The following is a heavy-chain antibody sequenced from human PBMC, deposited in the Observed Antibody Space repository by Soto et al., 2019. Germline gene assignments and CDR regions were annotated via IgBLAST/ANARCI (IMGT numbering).Heavy chain of an antibody. V-gene: IGHV3-23*01. CDR2: ISGSGAST. Sequence: PGVPLRLSCGASGVTFVKHDSSWVRQAPGKGLDWVSTISGSGASTYYADSVKGRFTISRDNSKNTVYLQMNSLRVEDTAVYYCANRNYYAKSGYTYPYFDFWGQGSLVTVSS. CDR3: ANRNYYAKSGYTYPYFDF. D-gene: IGHD3-22*01. CDR1: GVTFVKHD. J-gene: IGHJ4*02.